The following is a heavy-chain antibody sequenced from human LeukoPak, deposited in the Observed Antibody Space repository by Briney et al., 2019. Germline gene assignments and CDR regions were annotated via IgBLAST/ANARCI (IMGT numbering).Heavy chain of an antibody. V-gene: IGHV3-21*01. CDR2: IDSSSNYI. Sequence: GGSLRLSCAASGFSFSSYSMNWVRQAPGKGLEWVSSIDSSSNYIFYADSVKGRFTISRDNAKNSLYLQMNSLRAEDTAVYYCARHYYYYMDVWGKGTTVTISS. CDR3: ARHYYYYMDV. J-gene: IGHJ6*03. CDR1: GFSFSSYS.